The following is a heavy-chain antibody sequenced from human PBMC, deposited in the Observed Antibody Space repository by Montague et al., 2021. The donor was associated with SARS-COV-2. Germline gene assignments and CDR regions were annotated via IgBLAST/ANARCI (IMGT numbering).Heavy chain of an antibody. D-gene: IGHD1-14*01. CDR1: GFTFNKYW. CDR2: INQDGTEI. Sequence: SLRLSCAASGFTFNKYWMNWIRQSPAKGLEWVANINQDGTEIYYVDSVKGSFTISRDNAKNSLFLQMTRLRVEDTAVYYCTRQPNWGQGNLVTVSS. V-gene: IGHV3-7*03. J-gene: IGHJ4*02. CDR3: TRQPN.